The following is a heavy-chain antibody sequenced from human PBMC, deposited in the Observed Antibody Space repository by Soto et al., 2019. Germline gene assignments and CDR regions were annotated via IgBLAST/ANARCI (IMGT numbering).Heavy chain of an antibody. CDR1: GFTFSSYG. D-gene: IGHD6-13*01. J-gene: IGHJ4*02. Sequence: QVQLVESGGGVVQPGRSLRLSWAASGFTFSSYGMHWFRQAPGKGLEWVAVIWYDGSNKYYADSVKGRFTISRDNSKNTLYLQMNSLRAEDTAVYYCARDPDNSSSWYAYFDYWGQGTLVTVSS. CDR2: IWYDGSNK. V-gene: IGHV3-33*01. CDR3: ARDPDNSSSWYAYFDY.